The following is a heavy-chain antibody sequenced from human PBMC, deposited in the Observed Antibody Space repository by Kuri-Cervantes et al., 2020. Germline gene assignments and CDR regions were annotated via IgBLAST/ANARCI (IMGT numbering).Heavy chain of an antibody. Sequence: SCAISGDSVSSNSAAWNWIRQSPSRGLEWLGRTYYRSKWYNDYAVSVKSRITINPDTSKNQFSLQLNSVTPEDTAVYYCARYYGSGSRGYYYYYYGMDVWGQGTTVTVSS. D-gene: IGHD3-10*01. V-gene: IGHV6-1*01. J-gene: IGHJ6*02. CDR1: GDSVSSNSAA. CDR3: ARYYGSGSRGYYYYYYGMDV. CDR2: TYYRSKWYN.